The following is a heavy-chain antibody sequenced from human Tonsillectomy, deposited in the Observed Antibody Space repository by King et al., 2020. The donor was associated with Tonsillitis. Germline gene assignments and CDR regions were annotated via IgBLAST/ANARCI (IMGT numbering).Heavy chain of an antibody. J-gene: IGHJ3*02. V-gene: IGHV4-61*02. Sequence: LQLQESGPGLVKPSQTLSLTCTVSGGSISNAPYYWSWIRQPAGKGLEWIGRVYNSGTTNYIPSLKSRVTISVDTSKNQFSLKLSSVTAADTAVYYCARRGRGGNDAFDIWGQGTMVTVSS. CDR2: VYNSGTT. CDR1: GGSISNAPYY. CDR3: ARRGRGGNDAFDI. D-gene: IGHD3-10*01.